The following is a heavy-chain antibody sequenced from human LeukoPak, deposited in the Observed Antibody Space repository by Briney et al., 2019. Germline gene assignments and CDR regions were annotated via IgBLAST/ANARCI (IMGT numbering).Heavy chain of an antibody. CDR3: ARESNFADSCDI. J-gene: IGHJ3*02. CDR1: GFNFGDYN. CDR2: ISSRSSYM. Sequence: GGSLRLSCAATGFNFGDYNMNWVRQAPGKGLEWVSSISSRSSYMDYTDSVRGRFTVSRDNAQDTLYLQMTGLRVEDTAVYYCARESNFADSCDIWGQGTMVTVSS. V-gene: IGHV3-21*01. D-gene: IGHD2/OR15-2a*01.